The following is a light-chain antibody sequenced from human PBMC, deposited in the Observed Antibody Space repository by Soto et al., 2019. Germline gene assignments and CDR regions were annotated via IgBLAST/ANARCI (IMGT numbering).Light chain of an antibody. J-gene: IGKJ1*01. CDR3: QQYNSYSRT. V-gene: IGKV1-5*03. CDR2: KAS. Sequence: DIQMTQSPSTLSASVGDRVTITCRASQSISSWLAWYQRKPGKAPKLLIYKASSLESGVPSRFSGSGSGTEFTLTISSLRPDDFATYYCQQYNSYSRTFGQGTKVDIK. CDR1: QSISSW.